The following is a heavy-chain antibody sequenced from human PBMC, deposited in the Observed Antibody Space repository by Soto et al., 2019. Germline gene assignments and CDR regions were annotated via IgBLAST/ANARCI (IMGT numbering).Heavy chain of an antibody. CDR1: GYTFTSYG. CDR2: ISAYNGNT. Sequence: ASVKVSCKASGYTFTSYGISWVRQAPGQGLEWMGWISAYNGNTNYAQKLQGRVTMTTDTSTSTAYMELRSLRSDDTAVYYCARVRDAVVVAATQPFDYWGQGTLVTVSS. CDR3: ARVRDAVVVAATQPFDY. J-gene: IGHJ4*02. D-gene: IGHD2-15*01. V-gene: IGHV1-18*04.